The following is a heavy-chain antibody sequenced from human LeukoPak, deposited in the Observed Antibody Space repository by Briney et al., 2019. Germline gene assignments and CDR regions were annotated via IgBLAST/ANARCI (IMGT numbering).Heavy chain of an antibody. J-gene: IGHJ4*02. V-gene: IGHV4-39*07. D-gene: IGHD4-17*01. CDR1: GGSISSSSYY. CDR2: IYYSGST. Sequence: SETLSLTCTVSGGSISSSSYYWGWIRQPPGKGLEWIGSIYYSGSTYYNPSLKSRVTISVDTSKNQFSLKLSSVTAADTAVYYCATLRTGLFDYWGQGTLVTVSS. CDR3: ATLRTGLFDY.